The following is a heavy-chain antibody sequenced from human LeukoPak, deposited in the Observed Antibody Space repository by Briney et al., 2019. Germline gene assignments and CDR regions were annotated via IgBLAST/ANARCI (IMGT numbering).Heavy chain of an antibody. CDR3: VRDDYVWGSSRINWFDP. J-gene: IGHJ5*02. CDR2: INPNSGST. CDR1: GYTFIGYY. V-gene: IGHV1-2*02. Sequence: ASVKVSCKASGYTFIGYYMHWVRQAPGQGLEWTGWINPNSGSTNYAQKFQGRVTMTRDTSSSTAYMELSRLRVDDTAVYYCVRDDYVWGSSRINWFDPWGQGTLVTVSS. D-gene: IGHD3-16*01.